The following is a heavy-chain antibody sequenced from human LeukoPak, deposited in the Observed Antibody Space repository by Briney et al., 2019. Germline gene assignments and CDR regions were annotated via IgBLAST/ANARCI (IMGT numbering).Heavy chain of an antibody. D-gene: IGHD3-22*01. CDR2: ISYDGSNK. V-gene: IGHV3-30-3*01. Sequence: PGGSLRLSCAASGFTFSSYAMHWVRQAPGKGLEWVAVISYDGSNKYYADSVKGRFTISRDNSKNTLYLQMNSLRAEDTAVYYCARDKGWLLLWFDYWGQGTLVTVSS. CDR1: GFTFSSYA. CDR3: ARDKGWLLLWFDY. J-gene: IGHJ4*02.